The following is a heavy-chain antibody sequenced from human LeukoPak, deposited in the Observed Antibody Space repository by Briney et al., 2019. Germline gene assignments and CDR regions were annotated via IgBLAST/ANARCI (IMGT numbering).Heavy chain of an antibody. CDR1: GFTFSSYA. CDR3: AKGIVLDP. V-gene: IGHV3-30*04. Sequence: GGSLRLSCAASGFTFSSYAMHWVRQAPGKGLEWVAVISYDGSNKYYADSVKGRFTISRDNSKNTLYLQMNSLRAEDTAVYYCAKGIVLDPWGQGTLSPSPQ. CDR2: ISYDGSNK. J-gene: IGHJ5*02. D-gene: IGHD3-16*02.